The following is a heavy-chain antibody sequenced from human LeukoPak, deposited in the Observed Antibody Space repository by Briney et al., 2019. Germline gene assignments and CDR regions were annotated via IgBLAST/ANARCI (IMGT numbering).Heavy chain of an antibody. CDR2: INPNSGGT. V-gene: IGHV1-2*02. J-gene: IGHJ4*02. CDR1: GYTFTGYY. Sequence: ASVKVSCKASGYTFTGYYMHWVRQAPGEGLEWMGWINPNSGGTNYAQKFQGRVTMTRDTSISTAYMELSRLRSDDTAVYYCAREPPQVVTATVDYWGQGTLVTVSS. D-gene: IGHD2-21*02. CDR3: AREPPQVVTATVDY.